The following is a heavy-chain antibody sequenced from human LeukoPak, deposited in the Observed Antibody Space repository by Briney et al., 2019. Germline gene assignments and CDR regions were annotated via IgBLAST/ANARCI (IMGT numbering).Heavy chain of an antibody. CDR1: GFTFSTYS. CDR3: ARGRHGSGSFDAFHI. V-gene: IGHV3-21*01. J-gene: IGHJ3*02. Sequence: GGSLRLSCAASGFTFSTYSMNWVRQAPGKGLEWVSSISTSSIYIYYADSLKGRLTISRHNAKNSLYLQMNSLRAEDTAVYYCARGRHGSGSFDAFHIWGQGTMVTVSS. CDR2: ISTSSIYI. D-gene: IGHD3-10*01.